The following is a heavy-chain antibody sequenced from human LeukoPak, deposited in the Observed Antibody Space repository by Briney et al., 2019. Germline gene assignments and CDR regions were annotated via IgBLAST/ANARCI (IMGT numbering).Heavy chain of an antibody. CDR1: GGSISSSSYY. J-gene: IGHJ4*02. CDR2: IYYSGST. Sequence: SETLSLTCTVSGGSISSSSYYWGWIRQPPGNGLEWIGSIYYSGSTYYNPSLKSRVTISVDTSKNQFSLKLSSVTAADTAVYYCARRSSPVGFDYWGQGTLVTVSS. CDR3: ARRSSPVGFDY. D-gene: IGHD1-26*01. V-gene: IGHV4-39*01.